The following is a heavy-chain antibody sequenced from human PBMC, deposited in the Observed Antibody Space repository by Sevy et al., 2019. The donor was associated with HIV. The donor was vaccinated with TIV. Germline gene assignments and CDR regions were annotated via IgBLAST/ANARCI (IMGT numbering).Heavy chain of an antibody. CDR2: IKSDGSDK. J-gene: IGHJ4*02. CDR3: ARRYFDL. Sequence: GGSLRLSCAASGFTFSIYYMTWARQAPGKGLEWVANIKSDGSDKYYVDSVKGRFTISRDNAKNALYLQMDGLRVEDTAVYYCARRYFDLWGQGTQVTVSS. CDR1: GFTFSIYY. V-gene: IGHV3-7*01.